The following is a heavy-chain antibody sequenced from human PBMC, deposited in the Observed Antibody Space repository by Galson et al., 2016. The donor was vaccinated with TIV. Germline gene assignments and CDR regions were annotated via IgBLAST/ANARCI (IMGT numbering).Heavy chain of an antibody. D-gene: IGHD3-10*01. CDR1: AFTFSNFA. CDR2: ISGRGDRT. J-gene: IGHJ4*02. Sequence: LRLSCAVSAFTFSNFAMSWVRQAPGKGLEWVSAISGRGDRTYYADSVKGRFTISRDNSKNTLYLQMNSLRVDDTAVYYCAKAHMGADYYGSGSLDYWGQGTLVTVSS. CDR3: AKAHMGADYYGSGSLDY. V-gene: IGHV3-23*01.